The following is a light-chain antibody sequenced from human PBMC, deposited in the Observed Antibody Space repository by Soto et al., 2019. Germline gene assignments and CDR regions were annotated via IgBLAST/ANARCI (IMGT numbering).Light chain of an antibody. Sequence: EVVLTQSPGTLSVSPGERATLSCRASESVRTSLAWYQQKPGRSPSLLIYGASTRATGLPARFSGSGSGTDFTLTISRLEPEDFAVYYCQQYGSSPWTFGQGTKVDIK. J-gene: IGKJ1*01. CDR2: GAS. V-gene: IGKV3-20*01. CDR1: ESVRTS. CDR3: QQYGSSPWT.